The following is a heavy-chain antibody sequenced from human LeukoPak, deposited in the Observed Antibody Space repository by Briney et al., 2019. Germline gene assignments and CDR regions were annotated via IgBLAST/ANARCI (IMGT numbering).Heavy chain of an antibody. V-gene: IGHV3-23*01. J-gene: IGHJ4*02. CDR1: GFTFSSYG. D-gene: IGHD3-9*01. CDR3: AKADILTGYQFYFDY. CDR2: ISGSGGST. Sequence: PGGSLRLSCAASGFTFSSYGMSWVRQAPGKGLEWVSAISGSGGSTYYADSVKGRFTISRDNSKNTLYLQMNSLRAEDTAVYYCAKADILTGYQFYFDYWGQGTLVTVSS.